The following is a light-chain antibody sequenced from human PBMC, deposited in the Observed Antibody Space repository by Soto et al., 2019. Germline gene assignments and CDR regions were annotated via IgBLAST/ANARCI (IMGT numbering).Light chain of an antibody. Sequence: DIQMTQSPSTLSASVGDRVTITCRASQSVNAWLAWYQQKPGKAPNLLIYDASNLESGVPSRFSGSRSGTEFALSICSLQPDDSATYYCQQYDNFSPGDTFGQGTKLEIK. J-gene: IGKJ2*01. CDR3: QQYDNFSPGDT. V-gene: IGKV1-5*01. CDR1: QSVNAW. CDR2: DAS.